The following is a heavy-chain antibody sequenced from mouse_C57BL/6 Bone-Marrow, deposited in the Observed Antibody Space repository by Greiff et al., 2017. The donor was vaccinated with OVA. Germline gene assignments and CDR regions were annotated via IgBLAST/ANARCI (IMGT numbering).Heavy chain of an antibody. CDR2: ISSGGDYI. CDR1: GFTFSSYA. D-gene: IGHD2-12*01. J-gene: IGHJ4*01. CDR3: KRLIDGRDY. Sequence: EVQLVESGEGLVKPGGSLKLSCAASGFTFSSYAMSWVRQTPEKRLEWVAYISSGGDYIYYADTVKGRFTISRDNAGNTLYLQLSSLTSEDTAVYYGKRLIDGRDYGEQGTGITVSA. V-gene: IGHV5-9-1*02.